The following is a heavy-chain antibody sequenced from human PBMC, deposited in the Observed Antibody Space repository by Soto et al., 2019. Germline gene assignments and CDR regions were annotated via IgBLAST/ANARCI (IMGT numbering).Heavy chain of an antibody. Sequence: SHTLSLTCAISGYSVSSTSTALSWIRQSPSRGLEWLGRTYYRSKWYSDYAVSVKSRITINPDTSKNQFSLQLNSVTPEDTAVYYCARGSYYSGWVWGQGTLVTAPQ. CDR2: TYYRSKWYS. CDR1: GYSVSSTSTA. V-gene: IGHV6-1*01. D-gene: IGHD6-19*01. CDR3: ARGSYYSGWV. J-gene: IGHJ4*02.